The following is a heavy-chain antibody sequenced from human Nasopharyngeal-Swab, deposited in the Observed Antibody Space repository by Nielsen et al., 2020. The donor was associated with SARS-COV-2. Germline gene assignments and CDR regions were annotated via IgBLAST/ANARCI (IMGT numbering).Heavy chain of an antibody. D-gene: IGHD3-10*01. CDR1: GLTFSTYG. Sequence: GESLKISCAASGLTFSTYGMHWVRQAPGKGLEWVAILWHDGSKEYCADSLKDRFTISRDNSKNTLYLQMNSLGAEDTAVYFCARDLSGSIDYWGQGTLVTVSS. CDR3: ARDLSGSIDY. J-gene: IGHJ4*02. CDR2: LWHDGSKE. V-gene: IGHV3-33*01.